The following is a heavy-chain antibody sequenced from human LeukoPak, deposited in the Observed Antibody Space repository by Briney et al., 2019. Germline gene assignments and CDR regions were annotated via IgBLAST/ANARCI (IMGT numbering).Heavy chain of an antibody. D-gene: IGHD6-19*01. J-gene: IGHJ4*02. CDR3: ALLAVASDFDY. V-gene: IGHV3-48*03. CDR2: IASSGRTR. Sequence: SGGSLRLSCAVSGFPFSFFGINWVRQAPGKGLEWVSNIASSGRTRYYADSVKGRFSISRDNAKNSLYLQMNTLRVEDTGVYYCALLAVASDFDYWGQGALVTVSS. CDR1: GFPFSFFG.